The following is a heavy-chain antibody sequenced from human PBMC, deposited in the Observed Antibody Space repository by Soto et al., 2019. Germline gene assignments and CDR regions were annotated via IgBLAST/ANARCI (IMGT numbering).Heavy chain of an antibody. Sequence: QVQLVESGGGVVQPGRSLRLSCAASGFTFSNFAMYWVRQAPGKGLEWVTVISYDGSNKYYADSVKGRFTISRDNSKNTLYLQMNSLRAEDTAVYYCARAMILRYSGSYWDYWGQGTLVTVSS. V-gene: IGHV3-30-3*01. CDR1: GFTFSNFA. D-gene: IGHD1-26*01. CDR3: ARAMILRYSGSYWDY. J-gene: IGHJ4*02. CDR2: ISYDGSNK.